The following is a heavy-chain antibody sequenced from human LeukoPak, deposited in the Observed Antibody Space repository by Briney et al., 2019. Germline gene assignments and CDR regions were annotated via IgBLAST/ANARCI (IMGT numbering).Heavy chain of an antibody. Sequence: SGGSLRLSCAASEFTFDDYAMHWVRRAPGKGLEWVSLISWDGGSTYYADSVKGRFTISRDNSKNSLYLQMNSLGAEDTALYYCAKDIAVYSGVSDYYYGMDVWGQGTTVTVSS. CDR3: AKDIAVYSGVSDYYYGMDV. CDR1: EFTFDDYA. J-gene: IGHJ6*02. CDR2: ISWDGGST. V-gene: IGHV3-43D*03. D-gene: IGHD1-26*01.